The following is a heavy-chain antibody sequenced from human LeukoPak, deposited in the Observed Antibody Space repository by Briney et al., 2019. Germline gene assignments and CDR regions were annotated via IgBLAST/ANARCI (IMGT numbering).Heavy chain of an antibody. Sequence: GRSLRLSCAASGFTFSSYGMHWVRQAPGKGLEWVAVISYDGSNKYYADSVKGRFTISRDNSKNTLYLQMNSLRAEDTAVYYCAKGDEYNNGALGGMDVWGQGTTVTVSS. J-gene: IGHJ6*02. D-gene: IGHD5-18*01. CDR2: ISYDGSNK. CDR3: AKGDEYNNGALGGMDV. CDR1: GFTFSSYG. V-gene: IGHV3-30*18.